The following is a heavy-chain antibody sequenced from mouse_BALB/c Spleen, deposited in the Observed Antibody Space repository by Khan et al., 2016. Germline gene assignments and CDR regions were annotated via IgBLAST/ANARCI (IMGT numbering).Heavy chain of an antibody. CDR3: AILIYYYGSRFAY. J-gene: IGHJ3*01. CDR1: GYSITSDYA. V-gene: IGHV3-2*02. CDR2: ISYSGST. Sequence: EVQLQESGPGLVKPSQSLSLTCTVTGYSITSDYAWNWIRQFPGNKLEWMGYISYSGSTSYNPSLKSRISITRDTSKNQFFLQLNPVTTEDTATYYCAILIYYYGSRFAYWCQGTLVTVSA. D-gene: IGHD1-1*01.